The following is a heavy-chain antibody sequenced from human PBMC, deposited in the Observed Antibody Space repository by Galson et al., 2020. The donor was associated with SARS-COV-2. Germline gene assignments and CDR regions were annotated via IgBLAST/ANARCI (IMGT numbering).Heavy chain of an antibody. Sequence: GGSLRLSCAASGFTVSSIYMGWVRQAPGKGLEWVSVFYSGGTTFYADSVKGRFTISRDNSKNTVDLQMNSLRVEDTAVYYCARGLLGLYPGAYDYWGQGTLVTVSS. J-gene: IGHJ4*02. CDR3: ARGLLGLYPGAYDY. V-gene: IGHV3-53*01. CDR1: GFTVSSIY. CDR2: FYSGGTT. D-gene: IGHD3-22*01.